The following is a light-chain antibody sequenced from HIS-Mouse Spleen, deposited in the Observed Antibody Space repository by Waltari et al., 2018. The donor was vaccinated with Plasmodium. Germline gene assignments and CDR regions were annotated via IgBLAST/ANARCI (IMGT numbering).Light chain of an antibody. CDR3: QSADSSGTPNWV. Sequence: SYELTQPPSVSVSPGQTARITCSGDALPKQYAYWYQQKPGQAPVLVIYKDSERPSGIPERFSGSSSGTTVTLTISGVQAEDEADYCCQSADSSGTPNWVFGRGTKLTVL. V-gene: IGLV3-25*03. CDR2: KDS. CDR1: ALPKQY. J-gene: IGLJ3*02.